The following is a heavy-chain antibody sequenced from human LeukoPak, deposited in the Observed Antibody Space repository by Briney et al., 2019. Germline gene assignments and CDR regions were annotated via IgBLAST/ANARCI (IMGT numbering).Heavy chain of an antibody. Sequence: PSETLSLTCNVSGASISTGTSYWGWLRQPPGRGLEWIGSIYHSGYTYYNPSLKSRVTISVDTSKNQFSLKLSSLTAADTAVYYCVRDTQMYYFGSGGLGHFDFWGRGTLVTVSS. D-gene: IGHD3-22*01. V-gene: IGHV4-39*02. J-gene: IGHJ2*01. CDR2: IYHSGYT. CDR1: GASISTGTSY. CDR3: VRDTQMYYFGSGGLGHFDF.